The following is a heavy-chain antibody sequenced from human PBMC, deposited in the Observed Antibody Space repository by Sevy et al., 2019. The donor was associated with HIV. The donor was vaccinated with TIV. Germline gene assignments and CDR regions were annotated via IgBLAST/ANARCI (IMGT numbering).Heavy chain of an antibody. D-gene: IGHD3-22*01. J-gene: IGHJ4*02. V-gene: IGHV1-8*01. CDR1: GYTFTSYD. CDR3: ARGQSYYDSSGRDY. Sequence: ASVKVSCKASGYTFTSYDINWVRQATGQGLGWMGWMNPNSGNTGYAQKFQGRVTMTRNTSISTAYMELSSLRSEDTAVYYCARGQSYYDSSGRDYWGQGTLVTVSS. CDR2: MNPNSGNT.